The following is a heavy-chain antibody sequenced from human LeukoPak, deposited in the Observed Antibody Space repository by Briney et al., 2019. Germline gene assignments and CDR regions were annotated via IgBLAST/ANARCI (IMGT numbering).Heavy chain of an antibody. J-gene: IGHJ4*02. Sequence: SVKVSCKASGGTFSSYAISWVRQAPGQGLEWMGGIIPIFGTANYAQKFQGRVTITADESTSTAYMGLSSLRSEDTAVYYCARGEGSRSLSGWYAAYFDYWGQGTLVTVSS. CDR2: IIPIFGTA. V-gene: IGHV1-69*13. D-gene: IGHD6-19*01. CDR1: GGTFSSYA. CDR3: ARGEGSRSLSGWYAAYFDY.